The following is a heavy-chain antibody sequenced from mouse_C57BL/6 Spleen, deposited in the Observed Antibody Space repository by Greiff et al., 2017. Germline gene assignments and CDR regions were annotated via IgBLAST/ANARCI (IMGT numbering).Heavy chain of an antibody. J-gene: IGHJ2*01. Sequence: EVQLMESGGGLVKPGGSLKLSCAASGFTFSDYGMHWVRQAPEKGLEWVAYISSGSSTIYYADTVKGRFTISRYNAKNTLFLQMTSLRSEDTAMDYCARRDDSSLYYFDYWGQGTTLTVSS. CDR2: ISSGSSTI. D-gene: IGHD1-1*01. V-gene: IGHV5-17*01. CDR3: ARRDDSSLYYFDY. CDR1: GFTFSDYG.